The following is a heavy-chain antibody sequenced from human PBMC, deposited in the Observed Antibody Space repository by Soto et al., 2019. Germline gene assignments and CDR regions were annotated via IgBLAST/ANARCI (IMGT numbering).Heavy chain of an antibody. J-gene: IGHJ6*02. CDR2: INAGNGNT. CDR1: GYTLTISA. CDR3: SSAGSRHRYYYYAMDV. V-gene: IGHV1-3*01. Sequence: ASATVSSRGSGYTLTISAMLLARQAPGKRLEWMGWINAGNGNTKYSPKCQGRVTIARDTSASTAYMEPSSLRSEDTAVYYCSSAGSRHRYYYYAMDVWGQGTTVTVS. D-gene: IGHD6-13*01.